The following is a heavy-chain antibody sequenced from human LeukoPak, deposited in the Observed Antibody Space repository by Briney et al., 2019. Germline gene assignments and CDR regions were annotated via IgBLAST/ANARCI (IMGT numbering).Heavy chain of an antibody. J-gene: IGHJ4*02. CDR2: ISWNSGSI. V-gene: IGHV3-9*01. Sequence: GGSLRLSCAASGFTFDDYAMHWVRQAPGKGLEWVSGISWNSGSIGYADSVKGRFTISRDNAKNSLYLQMNSLRAEDTAIYYCASTRRITMIRGVIYDYWGQGTLVTVSS. CDR3: ASTRRITMIRGVIYDY. CDR1: GFTFDDYA. D-gene: IGHD3-10*01.